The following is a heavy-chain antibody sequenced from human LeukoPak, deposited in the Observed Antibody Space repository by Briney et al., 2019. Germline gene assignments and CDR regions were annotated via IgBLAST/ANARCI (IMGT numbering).Heavy chain of an antibody. CDR2: ISSSSSTI. J-gene: IGHJ4*02. CDR1: GFTFSSYS. Sequence: GGSLRLSCAASGFTFSSYSMNWVRQAPGKGLEWVSYISSSSSTIYYADSVKGRFTISRDNAKNSLYLQMNSLRAEDTAVYYCAKDKITLAAAAFYYFDYWGQGTLVTVSS. CDR3: AKDKITLAAAAFYYFDY. V-gene: IGHV3-48*01. D-gene: IGHD6-13*01.